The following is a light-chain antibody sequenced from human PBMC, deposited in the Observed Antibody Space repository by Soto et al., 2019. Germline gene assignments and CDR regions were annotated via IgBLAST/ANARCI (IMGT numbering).Light chain of an antibody. Sequence: DIQMPQSPSTLSGSVGDRVTITCRSSQAISSWLAWYQQKPGKAPKLLIYKASTLKSGVPSRFSGSGSGTEFTLTISSLQPDDFATYYCQHSNSYSEAFGQGTRVDIK. CDR2: KAS. J-gene: IGKJ1*01. CDR1: QAISSW. V-gene: IGKV1-5*03. CDR3: QHSNSYSEA.